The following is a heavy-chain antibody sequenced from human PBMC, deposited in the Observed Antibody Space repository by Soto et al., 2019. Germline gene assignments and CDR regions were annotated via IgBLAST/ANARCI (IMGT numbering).Heavy chain of an antibody. J-gene: IGHJ6*02. Sequence: PGGSQRLSCGGSGFTVSNNYMSWVRQAPGKGMEWISVIYSDGSTYYADSVKGRFTISRDNSENTLYLQMNSLSADDTAVYYCARDRDTAMVTVSYGMDVWGQGTTVTVSS. D-gene: IGHD5-18*01. CDR1: GFTVSNNY. CDR3: ARDRDTAMVTVSYGMDV. V-gene: IGHV3-66*01. CDR2: IYSDGST.